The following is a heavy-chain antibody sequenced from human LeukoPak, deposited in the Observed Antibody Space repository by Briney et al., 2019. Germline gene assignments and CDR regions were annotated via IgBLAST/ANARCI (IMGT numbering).Heavy chain of an antibody. CDR3: ARGRPHGNDY. CDR2: IASDGSST. J-gene: IGHJ4*02. V-gene: IGHV3-74*01. CDR1: GFTFSSYW. Sequence: PGGSLRLSCAASGFTFSSYWMNWVCQAPGKGLVWVSRIASDGSSTTYADSVKGRFSISRDNAKNTLYLQMNSPRVEDTAVYYCARGRPHGNDYWGQGTLVTVSS. D-gene: IGHD4-23*01.